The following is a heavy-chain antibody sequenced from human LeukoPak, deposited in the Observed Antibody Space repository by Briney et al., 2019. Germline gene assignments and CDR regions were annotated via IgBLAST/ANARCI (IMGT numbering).Heavy chain of an antibody. D-gene: IGHD6-13*01. CDR2: INPNSGGT. CDR1: GYTFTDYY. Sequence: ASVKVSCKASGYTFTDYYVHWVRQAPGQGLEWMGWINPNSGGTNYAQKFQGRVTMTRDTSISTAYMELSRLRSDDTAVYYCAIWGYSSSWSYYYGMDVWGQGTTVTVSS. CDR3: AIWGYSSSWSYYYGMDV. J-gene: IGHJ6*02. V-gene: IGHV1-2*02.